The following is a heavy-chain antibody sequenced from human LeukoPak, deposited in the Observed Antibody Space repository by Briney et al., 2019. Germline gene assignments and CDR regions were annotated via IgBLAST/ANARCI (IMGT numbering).Heavy chain of an antibody. Sequence: GGSLRLSCAASGFTFSSYAMSWVRQAPGKGLEWVSAISGSGGSTYYADSVKGRFTISRDNSKITLYLQMNSRRAEDTAVYYCAKVEAPAAIDYYYYWTSGAKGPRSPSP. CDR1: GFTFSSYA. D-gene: IGHD6-25*01. CDR3: AKVEAPAAIDYYYYWTS. CDR2: ISGSGGST. V-gene: IGHV3-23*01. J-gene: IGHJ6*03.